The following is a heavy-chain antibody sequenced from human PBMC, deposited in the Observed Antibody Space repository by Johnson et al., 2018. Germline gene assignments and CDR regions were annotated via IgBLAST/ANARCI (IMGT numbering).Heavy chain of an antibody. J-gene: IGHJ6*02. Sequence: QVQLQQWGAGLLKPSETLSLTCAVYGGSFSGYYWSWIRQPPGKGLEWIGEINHSGSTNYNPSLKSRVTISVDTSKNQFSLKLSSVTAPEPAVYYCARLVAGVPSAIRDYYYYDMDVWGQGTTVTVSS. CDR2: INHSGST. CDR1: GGSFSGYY. D-gene: IGHD2-2*02. CDR3: ARLVAGVPSAIRDYYYYDMDV. V-gene: IGHV4-34*01.